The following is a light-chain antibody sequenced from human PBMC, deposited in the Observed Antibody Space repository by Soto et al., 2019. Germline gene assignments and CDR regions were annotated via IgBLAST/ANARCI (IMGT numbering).Light chain of an antibody. CDR2: RSD. CDR1: ISNIGLNS. J-gene: IGLJ3*02. CDR3: ASWDDSLRAVV. V-gene: IGLV1-47*01. Sequence: QSVLAQPPSASGTPGQRVTISCSGSISNIGLNSVFWYQHLPGTAPRLLIIRSDQRPSGVPDRFSGSKSGTSASLAISGLRSEDEADYYCASWDDSLRAVVFGGGTKLTVL.